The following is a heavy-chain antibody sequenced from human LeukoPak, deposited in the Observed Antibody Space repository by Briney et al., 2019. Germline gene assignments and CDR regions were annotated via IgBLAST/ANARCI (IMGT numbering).Heavy chain of an antibody. CDR1: GGSISSYY. D-gene: IGHD2-2*01. Sequence: SETLSLTCTVSGGSISSYYWSWIRQPPGKGLEWIGYIYYSGSTNYNPSLKSRVIISVDTSKNQFSLKLSSVTAADTAVYYCARGLGVVVPAAAYYYYYGMDVWGQGTTVTVSS. CDR2: IYYSGST. J-gene: IGHJ6*02. V-gene: IGHV4-59*12. CDR3: ARGLGVVVPAAAYYYYYGMDV.